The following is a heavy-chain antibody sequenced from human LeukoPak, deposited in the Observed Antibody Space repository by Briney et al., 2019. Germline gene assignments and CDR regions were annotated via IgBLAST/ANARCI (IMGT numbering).Heavy chain of an antibody. D-gene: IGHD3-22*01. V-gene: IGHV3-30*02. CDR3: AQTFTYYYDSSGYSLGY. CDR2: IRYDGSNK. J-gene: IGHJ4*02. Sequence: GGSLRLSCAASGFTFSNYGIHWVRQAPGKGLEWVAFIRYDGSNKYYADSVKGRFTISRDNSKNTLYLQMNSLRAEDTAVYYCAQTFTYYYDSSGYSLGYWGQGTLVTVSS. CDR1: GFTFSNYG.